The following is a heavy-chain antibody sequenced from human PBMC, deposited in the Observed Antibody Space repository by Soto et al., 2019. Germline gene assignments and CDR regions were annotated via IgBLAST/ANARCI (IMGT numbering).Heavy chain of an antibody. CDR3: ARGAMANFDY. D-gene: IGHD5-18*01. CDR1: GGTFGSHG. V-gene: IGHV1-69*13. CDR2: FIAMLGTP. Sequence: GASVKVSCKASGGTFGSHGIAWVRQAPGQGLEWMGGFIAMLGTPTYAKKVQGRATITADESLTSPYLELRSLRSEDTAMYFCARGAMANFDYWGQGTVVTVSS. J-gene: IGHJ4*02.